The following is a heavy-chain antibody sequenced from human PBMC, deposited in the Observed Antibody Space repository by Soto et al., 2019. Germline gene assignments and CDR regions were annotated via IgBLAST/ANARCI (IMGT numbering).Heavy chain of an antibody. Sequence: QVQLVESGGGLVKPGGSLRLSCAASGFTFSDYYMSWIRQAPGKGLEWVSYISSSGSTIYYADSVKGRFTISRDNAKNSLYLQMNRLRAEDTAGYYCAGEVVLVPAAKAPWGQGTLVTVSS. CDR3: AGEVVLVPAAKAP. CDR2: ISSSGSTI. V-gene: IGHV3-11*01. D-gene: IGHD2-2*01. J-gene: IGHJ5*02. CDR1: GFTFSDYY.